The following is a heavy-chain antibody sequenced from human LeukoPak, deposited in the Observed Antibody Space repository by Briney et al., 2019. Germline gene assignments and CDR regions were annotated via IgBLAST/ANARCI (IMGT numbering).Heavy chain of an antibody. CDR2: INPNSGGT. J-gene: IGHJ4*02. CDR3: AREGPYYDIPTVLVSPQFDY. V-gene: IGHV1-2*02. CDR1: GYTFTNYD. Sequence: ASVKVSCKASGYTFTNYDINWVRQAPGQGLEWMGWINPNSGGTNYAQKFQGRVTMTRDTSISTAYMELSRLRSDDTAVYYCAREGPYYDIPTVLVSPQFDYWGQGTLVTVSS. D-gene: IGHD3-9*01.